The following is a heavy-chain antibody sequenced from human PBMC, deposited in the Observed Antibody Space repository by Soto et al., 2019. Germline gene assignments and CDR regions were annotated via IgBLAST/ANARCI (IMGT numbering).Heavy chain of an antibody. CDR3: ARDLSLFCGSTSCYYFDY. V-gene: IGHV3-48*01. CDR1: GFTFSSYS. CDR2: ISSSSSSI. D-gene: IGHD2-2*01. J-gene: IGHJ4*02. Sequence: GGSLRLSCAASGFTFSSYSTNWVRQAPGKGPEWISYISSSSSSIHYADSVKGRFTISRDNARNSLYLQMNSLRAEDTAVYYCARDLSLFCGSTSCYYFDYWGRGTLVTVSS.